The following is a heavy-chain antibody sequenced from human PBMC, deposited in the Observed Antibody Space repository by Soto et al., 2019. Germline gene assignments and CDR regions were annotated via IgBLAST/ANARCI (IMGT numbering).Heavy chain of an antibody. CDR3: ARCLRVRSRSVPAAMLDY. J-gene: IGHJ4*02. CDR2: INHSGST. V-gene: IGHV4-34*01. CDR1: GGSFSGYY. D-gene: IGHD2-2*01. Sequence: PSETLSLTCAVYGGSFSGYYWSWIRQPPGKGLEWIGEINHSGSTNYNPSLKSRVTISVDTSKNQFSLKLSSVTAADTAVYYCARCLRVRSRSVPAAMLDYWGQGTLVTVSS.